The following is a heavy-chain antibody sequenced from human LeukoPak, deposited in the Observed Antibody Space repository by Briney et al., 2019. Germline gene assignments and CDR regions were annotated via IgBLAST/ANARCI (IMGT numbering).Heavy chain of an antibody. V-gene: IGHV1-8*01. J-gene: IGHJ4*02. CDR2: MNPNSGNT. D-gene: IGHD1-26*01. CDR1: GYTFTSYD. CDR3: ATYSGSYYPPFDY. Sequence: GASVKVSCKASGYTFTSYDINWVRQAPGQGLEGMGWMNPNSGNTDYAQKLQGRVTMTRNTSISTAYMELSSLRSEDTAVYYCATYSGSYYPPFDYWGQGTLVTVSS.